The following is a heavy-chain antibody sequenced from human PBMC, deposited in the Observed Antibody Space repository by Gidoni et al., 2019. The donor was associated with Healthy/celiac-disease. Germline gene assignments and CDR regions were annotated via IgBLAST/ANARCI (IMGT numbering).Heavy chain of an antibody. Sequence: QVQLVQSGAEVKKPGASVKVSCKASGYTFTSYGISWVRQAPGKGLEWMGWISDYNGNKNDEQKLKGRVTMTTDTSTSTAYMELRSLRSDDTAVYYCARDTTTGDAFDIWGQGTMVTVSS. D-gene: IGHD4-17*01. V-gene: IGHV1-18*01. CDR3: ARDTTTGDAFDI. CDR1: GYTFTSYG. CDR2: ISDYNGNK. J-gene: IGHJ3*02.